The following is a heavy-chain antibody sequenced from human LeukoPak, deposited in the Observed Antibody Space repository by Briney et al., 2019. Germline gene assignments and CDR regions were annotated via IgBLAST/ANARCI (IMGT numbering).Heavy chain of an antibody. V-gene: IGHV3-53*01. D-gene: IGHD3-22*01. CDR1: GFSVSNNY. Sequence: GGSLRLSCAASGFSVSNNYMGWVRQAPGKGLEWVSVIHSGGETYYTDSVKGRFTISRDNSKNTLYLQMNSLRAEDTAVYYCGRAGVYSASSGYGPDRWGQGTLVTVSS. J-gene: IGHJ5*02. CDR2: IHSGGET. CDR3: GRAGVYSASSGYGPDR.